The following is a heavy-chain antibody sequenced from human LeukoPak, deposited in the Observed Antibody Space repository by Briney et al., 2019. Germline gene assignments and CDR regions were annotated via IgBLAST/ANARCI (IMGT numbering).Heavy chain of an antibody. Sequence: PGGSLRLSCAASGFTFSNAWTNWVRPAPGKGLEWVGRMKSKTDGETTDYAAPVKGRFTISRDASKNTLYLQMNSLKTEDTAVYYCTTDTLLDPGFFDYWGQGTLVTVSS. CDR2: MKSKTDGETT. CDR3: TTDTLLDPGFFDY. J-gene: IGHJ4*02. CDR1: GFTFSNAW. V-gene: IGHV3-15*01. D-gene: IGHD2-15*01.